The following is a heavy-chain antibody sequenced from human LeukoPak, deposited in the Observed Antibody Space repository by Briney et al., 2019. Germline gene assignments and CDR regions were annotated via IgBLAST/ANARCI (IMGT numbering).Heavy chain of an antibody. CDR1: GGSISSYY. Sequence: PSETLSLTCTVSGGSISSYYWSWIRQPPGKGLEWIGYIYYSGSTNYNPSLKSRVTISVDTSKNQFSLKLSSVTAADTAVYYCARVCLGSSSCFDAFDIWGQGTMVTVSS. CDR2: IYYSGST. V-gene: IGHV4-59*01. J-gene: IGHJ3*02. D-gene: IGHD6-13*01. CDR3: ARVCLGSSSCFDAFDI.